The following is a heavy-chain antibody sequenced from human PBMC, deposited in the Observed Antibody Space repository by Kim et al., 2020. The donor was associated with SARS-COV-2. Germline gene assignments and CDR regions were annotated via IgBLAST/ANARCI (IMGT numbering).Heavy chain of an antibody. CDR3: ARGPRIVVVPGYGMDV. J-gene: IGHJ6*02. CDR2: ISSSSSYI. D-gene: IGHD2-2*01. Sequence: GGSLRLSCAASGFTFSSYSMNWVRQAPGKGLEWVSSISSSSSYIYYADSVKGRFTISRDNAKNSLYLQMNSLRAEDTAVYYCARGPRIVVVPGYGMDVWGQGTTVTVSS. V-gene: IGHV3-21*01. CDR1: GFTFSSYS.